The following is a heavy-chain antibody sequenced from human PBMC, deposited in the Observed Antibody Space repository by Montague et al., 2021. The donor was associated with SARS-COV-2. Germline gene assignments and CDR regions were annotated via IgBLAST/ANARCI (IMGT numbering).Heavy chain of an antibody. D-gene: IGHD3-16*02. CDR3: ARDLIVYDYVWGSYRPYGMDV. CDR2: IYTSGST. Sequence: SETLSLTCTVSGGSISSYYWSWIRQPAGKGLEWIGRIYTSGSTNYNPSLKSRVTMSVDTSKNQFSLKLSSVTAADTAVYYCARDLIVYDYVWGSYRPYGMDVWGQGTTVTVPS. J-gene: IGHJ6*02. CDR1: GGSISSYY. V-gene: IGHV4-4*07.